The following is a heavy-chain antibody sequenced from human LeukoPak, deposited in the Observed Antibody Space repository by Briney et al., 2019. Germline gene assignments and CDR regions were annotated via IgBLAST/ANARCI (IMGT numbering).Heavy chain of an antibody. J-gene: IGHJ6*03. D-gene: IGHD5-12*01. V-gene: IGHV4-34*01. CDR3: ARVVAVSGYLYYYYYYMDV. Sequence: PSETLSLTCGVYGGSFTGYYWSWIRQPPGKGLERIGEIHHDGRATYNPSLKSRLTMSVDTSKNQFSLRLNSVTAADTAVYYCARVVAVSGYLYYYYYYMDVWGKGTTVTVSS. CDR1: GGSFTGYY. CDR2: IHHDGRA.